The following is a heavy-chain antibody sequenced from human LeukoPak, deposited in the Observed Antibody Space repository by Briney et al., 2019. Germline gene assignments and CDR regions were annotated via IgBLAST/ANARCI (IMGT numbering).Heavy chain of an antibody. CDR2: IRYDGSNK. D-gene: IGHD4-17*01. J-gene: IGHJ4*02. CDR3: AKDTAEGDYAFDY. CDR1: GFTFSSYW. Sequence: PGGSLRLSCAASGFTFSSYWMSWVRQAPGKGLEWVAFIRYDGSNKYYADSVKGRFTISRDNSKNTLYLQVNSLRAEDTAVYYCAKDTAEGDYAFDYWGQGTLVTVSS. V-gene: IGHV3-30*02.